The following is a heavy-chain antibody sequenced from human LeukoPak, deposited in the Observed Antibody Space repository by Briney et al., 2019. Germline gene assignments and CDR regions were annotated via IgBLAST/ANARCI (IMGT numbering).Heavy chain of an antibody. J-gene: IGHJ6*03. CDR3: ARGGDRSYYYYMDV. V-gene: IGHV1-8*03. CDR1: GYTFTSYD. Sequence: GASVKVSCKASGYTFTSYDINWVRQATGQGLEWMGWMNPNSGNTGYAQKFQGRVTITRNTSISTAYMELSSLRSEDTAVYYCARGGDRSYYYYMDVWGKGTTVTVSS. D-gene: IGHD3-10*01. CDR2: MNPNSGNT.